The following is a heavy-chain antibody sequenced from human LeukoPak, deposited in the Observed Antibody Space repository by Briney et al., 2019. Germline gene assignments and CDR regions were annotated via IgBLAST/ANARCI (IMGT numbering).Heavy chain of an antibody. CDR3: AHSDLGYDFWSGYYDY. CDR2: IYWNDDK. D-gene: IGHD3-3*01. V-gene: IGHV2-5*01. CDR1: GFSLSTSGVG. Sequence: SGPTLVKPTQTLTLTCTFSGFSLSTSGVGVGWIRQPPGKALEWLALIYWNDDKRYSPSLKSRLTITKDTSKNQVVLTMTNMEPVDTATYYCAHSDLGYDFWSGYYDYWGQGTLVTVSS. J-gene: IGHJ4*02.